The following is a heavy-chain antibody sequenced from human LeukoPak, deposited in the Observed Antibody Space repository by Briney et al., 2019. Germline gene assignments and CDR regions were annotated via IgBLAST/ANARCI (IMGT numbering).Heavy chain of an antibody. D-gene: IGHD3-9*01. CDR3: AGRNYDILTGSPFDY. Sequence: SETLSLTCTVSGGSISSYYWSWIRQPPGKGLEWIGYIYYSGSTNYNPSLKSRVTISVDTSKNQFSLKLSSVTAADTAVYYRAGRNYDILTGSPFDYWGQGTLVTVSS. V-gene: IGHV4-59*01. CDR1: GGSISSYY. J-gene: IGHJ4*02. CDR2: IYYSGST.